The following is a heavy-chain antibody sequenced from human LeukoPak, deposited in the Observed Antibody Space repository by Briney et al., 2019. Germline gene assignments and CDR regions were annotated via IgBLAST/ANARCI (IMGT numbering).Heavy chain of an antibody. J-gene: IGHJ6*03. CDR2: INPNSGGT. CDR1: GYTFTSYY. Sequence: ASVKVSFKASGYTFTSYYMHWVRQAPGQGLEWMGWINPNSGGTNYAQKFQGRVTMTRDTSSSTAYMALGRVRSDDTAVYYCARCYSSSWPMLSDTYYYYYYMDVWGKGTTVTVSS. V-gene: IGHV1-2*02. CDR3: ARCYSSSWPMLSDTYYYYYYMDV. D-gene: IGHD6-13*01.